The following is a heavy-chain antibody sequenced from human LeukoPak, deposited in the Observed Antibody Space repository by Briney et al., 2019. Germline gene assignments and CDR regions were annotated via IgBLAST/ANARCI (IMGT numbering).Heavy chain of an antibody. J-gene: IGHJ4*02. Sequence: NPSQTLSLTCTVSGGSISSYYWSWIRQPPGKGLEWIGYIYYSGSTNSNPSLKSRVTISVDTSKNQFSLKLSSVTAADTAVYYCARDPTRSGLDYWGQGTLVTVSS. V-gene: IGHV4-59*01. CDR3: ARDPTRSGLDY. CDR2: IYYSGST. D-gene: IGHD4-11*01. CDR1: GGSISSYY.